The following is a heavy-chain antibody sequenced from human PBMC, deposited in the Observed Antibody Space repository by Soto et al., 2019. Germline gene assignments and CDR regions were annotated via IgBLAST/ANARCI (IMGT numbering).Heavy chain of an antibody. CDR2: IDKVGTDS. V-gene: IGHV3-74*01. Sequence: EVQLVESGGGLVQPGGSLRLSCAASEFTFSGRSVHWVRKAPGKGLVWVSGIDKVGTDSTYADSVKGRFTSTRDNAKKTVYLQMNSLSVQDTAVYYCARGWFGPAVGCKGTTVTVSS. J-gene: IGHJ6*03. D-gene: IGHD3-10*01. CDR1: EFTFSGRS. CDR3: ARGWFGPAV.